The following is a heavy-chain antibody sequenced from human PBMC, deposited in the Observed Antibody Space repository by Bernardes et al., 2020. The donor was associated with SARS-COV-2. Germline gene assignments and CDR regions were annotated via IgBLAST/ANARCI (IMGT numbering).Heavy chain of an antibody. Sequence: GSLSLSCAASGVTFSSYTMTWVRQAPGKGLEWVSSISSTSTYIHFADSVKGRFTISRDNAKKSLYLQMNSLRAEDTAVYFCARDSGVGFDNWGQGTLVTVSS. J-gene: IGHJ4*02. CDR1: GVTFSSYT. CDR2: ISSTSTYI. CDR3: ARDSGVGFDN. V-gene: IGHV3-21*01. D-gene: IGHD1-26*01.